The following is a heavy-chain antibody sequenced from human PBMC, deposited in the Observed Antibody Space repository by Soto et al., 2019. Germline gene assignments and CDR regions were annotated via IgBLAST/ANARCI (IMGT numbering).Heavy chain of an antibody. CDR1: GGTFRSYT. D-gene: IGHD3-10*01. Sequence: XVKVSCKASGGTFRSYTIRWVRQAPGQGLEWMGRIIPILGIANYAQKFQGRVTITADKSTSTAYMELSSLRSEDTAVYYCARESYGSGSYYNFWGKGTTVTVSS. V-gene: IGHV1-69*04. CDR2: IIPILGIA. CDR3: ARESYGSGSYYNF. J-gene: IGHJ6*04.